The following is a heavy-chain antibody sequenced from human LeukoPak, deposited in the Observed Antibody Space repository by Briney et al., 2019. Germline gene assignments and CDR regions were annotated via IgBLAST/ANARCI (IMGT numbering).Heavy chain of an antibody. J-gene: IGHJ2*01. CDR3: AKSDSSGYYYPDWYFDL. CDR1: GFTFSSYA. CDR2: ISGSGGST. V-gene: IGHV3-23*01. Sequence: PGGSLRLSCAASGFTFSSYAMSWVRQAPGKGLEWVSAISGSGGSTYYADSVKGRFTISRDNSKNTLYLQMNSLRAEDTAVYYCAKSDSSGYYYPDWYFDLWGRGTLVTVSS. D-gene: IGHD3-22*01.